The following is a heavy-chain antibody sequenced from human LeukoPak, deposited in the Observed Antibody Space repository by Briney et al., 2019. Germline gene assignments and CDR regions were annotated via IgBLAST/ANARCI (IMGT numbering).Heavy chain of an antibody. CDR1: GGSISSFY. CDR2: IHYRGST. D-gene: IGHD1-14*01. V-gene: IGHV4-59*01. CDR3: ARNTGYDAFDI. J-gene: IGHJ3*02. Sequence: PSETLSLTCTVSGGSISSFYWSWIRLPPGKGLEWIGYIHYRGSTSYNPSLKSRVTISEDTSKHQFSLKLSSVTAADTAVYYCARNTGYDAFDIWGQGTMVTVSS.